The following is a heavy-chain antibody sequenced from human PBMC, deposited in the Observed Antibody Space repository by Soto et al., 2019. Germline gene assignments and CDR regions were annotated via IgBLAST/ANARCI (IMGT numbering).Heavy chain of an antibody. D-gene: IGHD6-6*01. CDR2: IYHSGST. Sequence: ASETLSLTCAVSGGSISSGGYSWSWIRQTPGKGLEWIGYIYHSGSTYYNPSLKSRVTISVDRSKNQFSLKLSSVTAADTAVYYCARAGRSSSSSFYYYYGMDVWGQGTTVTVSS. V-gene: IGHV4-30-2*01. J-gene: IGHJ6*02. CDR3: ARAGRSSSSSFYYYYGMDV. CDR1: GGSISSGGYS.